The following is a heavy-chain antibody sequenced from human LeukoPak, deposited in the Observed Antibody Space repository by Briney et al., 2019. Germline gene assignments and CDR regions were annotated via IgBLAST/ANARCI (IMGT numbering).Heavy chain of an antibody. V-gene: IGHV1-3*01. CDR1: GYTFTSYA. Sequence: GASVKVSCKASGYTFTSYAIHWVRQAPGQRLEWMGWISVGNGNTKYSQKLQGRVTITRDTSASTAYMELSSLRSEDTAVYHCTRERGQGRYDYWGQGTLVTVSS. CDR2: ISVGNGNT. J-gene: IGHJ4*02. CDR3: TRERGQGRYDY.